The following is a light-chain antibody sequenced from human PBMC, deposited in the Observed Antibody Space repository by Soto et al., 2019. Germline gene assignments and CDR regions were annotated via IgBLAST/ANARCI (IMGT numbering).Light chain of an antibody. CDR2: GAS. Sequence: EIVLTQSPGTLSLSPGERATLSCRASQSVSATYLAWYQQKPGQAPRLLIYGASNRATGIPDRFTGSGSGTDFTLTISRLEPEDFTVYYCQEYNDWPLFTFGPGTRVDFK. CDR1: QSVSATY. CDR3: QEYNDWPLFT. J-gene: IGKJ3*01. V-gene: IGKV3-20*01.